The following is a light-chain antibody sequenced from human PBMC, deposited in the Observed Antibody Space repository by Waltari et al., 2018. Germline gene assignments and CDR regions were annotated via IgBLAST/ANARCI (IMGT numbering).Light chain of an antibody. CDR1: KLGDKY. J-gene: IGLJ2*01. CDR2: EDD. V-gene: IGLV3-1*01. CDR3: QAWDNSAVSTII. Sequence: SYELAQPPSVSVSPGQTASITCSGDKLGDKYVAWYQQRPGQSPVLVMYEDDKRPSGFPERFSGSTSGNTATLTISGTQAMDEADYYCQAWDNSAVSTIIFGGGTTLTVL.